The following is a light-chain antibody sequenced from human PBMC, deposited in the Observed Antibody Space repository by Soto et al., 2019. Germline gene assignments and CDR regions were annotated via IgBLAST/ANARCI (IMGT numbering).Light chain of an antibody. CDR3: AAWDGSRNVWV. V-gene: IGLV1-44*01. Sequence: QSVLTQPPSASGTPGQRVTMSCSGSSSTIGRNTVNWYRQLPGTAPQLLIHSNNHRPSGVADRFSGAKSGTSASLAISGVQSEDEAAYYCAAWDGSRNVWVFGGGTKLTVL. J-gene: IGLJ3*02. CDR1: SSTIGRNT. CDR2: SNN.